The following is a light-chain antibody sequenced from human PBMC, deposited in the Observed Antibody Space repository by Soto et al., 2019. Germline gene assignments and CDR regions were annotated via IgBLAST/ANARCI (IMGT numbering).Light chain of an antibody. CDR2: GAS. J-gene: IGKJ5*01. CDR3: QQYGSSPPIT. CDR1: QSVSSSY. V-gene: IGKV3-20*01. Sequence: IVLTQSPGTLSLSPWERATLSCRASQSVSSSYLAWYQQKPGQAPRLLIYGASSRATGIRDRFSGSGSGTDFTLTISRLEPEDFAVYYCQQYGSSPPITFGQGTRLEIK.